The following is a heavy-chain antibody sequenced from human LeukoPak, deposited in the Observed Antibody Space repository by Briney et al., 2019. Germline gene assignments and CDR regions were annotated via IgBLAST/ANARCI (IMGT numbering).Heavy chain of an antibody. D-gene: IGHD1-26*01. V-gene: IGHV3-23*01. J-gene: IGHJ4*02. CDR3: ARGGGYYAIDY. CDR2: VYSDDTT. Sequence: GGSLRLSCAASGFTFSSYAMSWVRQAPGKGLEWVSVVYSDDTTYYADSVKGRFTISRDNSKNTLYLQMNNLRAEDTAVYYCARGGGYYAIDYWGQGTLVTVSS. CDR1: GFTFSSYA.